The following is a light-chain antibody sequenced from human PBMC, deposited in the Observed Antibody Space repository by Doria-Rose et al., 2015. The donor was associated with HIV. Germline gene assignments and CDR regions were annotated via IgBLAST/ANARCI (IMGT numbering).Light chain of an antibody. Sequence: EIVMTQSPGTLSLSPGERATLSCRASQSFSSTYLAWYQQTLGQAPSLIIYDVSTRATGIPDRFSASGPGTDFTPTINRLEPEDFALYYCHQYGTSWTFGQGTKVEI. J-gene: IGKJ1*01. CDR2: DVS. CDR3: HQYGTSWT. CDR1: QSFSSTY. V-gene: IGKV3-20*01.